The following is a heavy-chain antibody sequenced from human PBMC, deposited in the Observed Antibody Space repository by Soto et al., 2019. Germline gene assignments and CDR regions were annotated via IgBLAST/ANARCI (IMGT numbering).Heavy chain of an antibody. J-gene: IGHJ6*02. V-gene: IGHV1-8*01. Sequence: ASVKVSCKASGYTFTSSDINWVRQATGQGLEWMGWMNPNSANTGFAQKFQGRVAMTRNTSISTAFMELSSLRSEDTAVYYCAADGGQHPFYGMDVWGQGTTVTV. CDR2: MNPNSANT. CDR3: AADGGQHPFYGMDV. CDR1: GYTFTSSD. D-gene: IGHD3-16*01.